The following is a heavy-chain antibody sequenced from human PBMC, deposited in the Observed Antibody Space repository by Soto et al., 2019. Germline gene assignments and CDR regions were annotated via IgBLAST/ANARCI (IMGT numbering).Heavy chain of an antibody. V-gene: IGHV4-38-2*01. Sequence: LSLTCVVSGYFITSGYYWGWIRRSPGKGLEWIGSISQSGSTYYNPSLRSRVTISVDTSKDQFSLKVNSVTAADTAVYYCARGGNPGYYFDYWGQGTLVTVSS. D-gene: IGHD4-4*01. J-gene: IGHJ4*02. CDR1: GYFITSGYY. CDR2: ISQSGST. CDR3: ARGGNPGYYFDY.